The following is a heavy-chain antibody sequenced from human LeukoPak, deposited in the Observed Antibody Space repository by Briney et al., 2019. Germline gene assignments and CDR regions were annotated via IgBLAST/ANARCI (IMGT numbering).Heavy chain of an antibody. CDR3: ARVRRAAAGTLSKGGGFDY. V-gene: IGHV3-7*01. CDR2: MNQDGSAK. D-gene: IGHD6-13*01. CDR1: EFTFSSYA. J-gene: IGHJ4*02. Sequence: GGSLRLSCAASEFTFSSYAMHWVRQAPGKGLEWVANMNQDGSAKGYVDSVKGRFTISRDNARNSLYLQMNSLRAEDTAVYYCARVRRAAAGTLSKGGGFDYWGQGTLVTVSS.